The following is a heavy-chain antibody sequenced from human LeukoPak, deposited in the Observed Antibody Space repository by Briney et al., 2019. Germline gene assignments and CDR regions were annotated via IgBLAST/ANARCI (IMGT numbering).Heavy chain of an antibody. CDR3: ARDGFTMIVVGWYFDL. CDR1: GFTFSNAL. CDR2: IWYDGSNK. Sequence: GGSLRLSCAASGFTFSNALMTWVRQAPGEGLEWVAVIWYDGSNKYYADSVKGRFTISRDNSKNTLYLQMNSLRAEDTAVYYCARDGFTMIVVGWYFDLWGHGTLVTVSS. V-gene: IGHV3-33*08. J-gene: IGHJ2*01. D-gene: IGHD3-22*01.